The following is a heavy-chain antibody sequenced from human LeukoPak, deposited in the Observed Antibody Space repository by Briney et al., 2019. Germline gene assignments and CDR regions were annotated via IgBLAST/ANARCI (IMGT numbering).Heavy chain of an antibody. D-gene: IGHD2-15*01. CDR2: MNPNSGNT. Sequence: ASVKVSCKASGYTFTSYDINWVRQATGQGLEWMGWMNPNSGNTGYAQKFQGRVTMTRNTSIGTAYMELSSLRSEDTAVYYCAHSPRLGYCSGGSCYSVNWFDPWGQGTLVTVSS. V-gene: IGHV1-8*01. CDR1: GYTFTSYD. J-gene: IGHJ5*02. CDR3: AHSPRLGYCSGGSCYSVNWFDP.